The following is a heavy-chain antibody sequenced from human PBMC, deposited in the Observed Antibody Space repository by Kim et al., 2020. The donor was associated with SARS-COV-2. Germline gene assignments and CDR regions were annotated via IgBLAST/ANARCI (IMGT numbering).Heavy chain of an antibody. CDR2: ISYDGSNK. D-gene: IGHD3-10*01. CDR3: AGEGGITMVGGVISYYY. Sequence: GGSLRLSCAASGFTFSSYAMHWVRQAPGKGLEWVAVISYDGSNKYYADSVKGRFTISRDNSKNTLYLQMNSLRAEDTAVYYCAGEGGITMVGGVISYYY. V-gene: IGHV3-30*04. J-gene: IGHJ6*01. CDR1: GFTFSSYA.